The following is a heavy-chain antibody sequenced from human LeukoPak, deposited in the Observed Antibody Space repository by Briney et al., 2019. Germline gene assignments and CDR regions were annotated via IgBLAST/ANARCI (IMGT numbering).Heavy chain of an antibody. CDR3: AAWPGSYYKSYWFDP. V-gene: IGHV1-69*04. Sequence: GSSVKVSCKASGGTFSSYAISWVRQAPGQGLEWMGRIIPILGIANYAQKFQGRVTITTDESTSTAYMELSSLRSEDTAVYYCAAWPGSYYKSYWFDPWGQGTLVTVSS. D-gene: IGHD3-10*01. CDR1: GGTFSSYA. CDR2: IIPILGIA. J-gene: IGHJ5*02.